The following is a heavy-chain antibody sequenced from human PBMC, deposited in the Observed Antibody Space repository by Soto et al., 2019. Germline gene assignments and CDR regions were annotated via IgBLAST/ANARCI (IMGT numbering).Heavy chain of an antibody. J-gene: IGHJ6*02. CDR2: ISYDGSNK. CDR1: GFTFSSYG. Sequence: PWGSLRLSCAASGFTFSSYGMHWVRQAPGKGLEWVAVISYDGSNKYYAASVKGRFTISRDNSKNTLYLQMNSLRAEDTAVYYCANEARYCSSTSCYTPYYYGMDVWGQGTTVTVSS. D-gene: IGHD2-2*02. V-gene: IGHV3-30*18. CDR3: ANEARYCSSTSCYTPYYYGMDV.